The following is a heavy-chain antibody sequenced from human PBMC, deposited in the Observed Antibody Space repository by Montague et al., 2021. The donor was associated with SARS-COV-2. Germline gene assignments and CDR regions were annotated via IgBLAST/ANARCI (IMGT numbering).Heavy chain of an antibody. J-gene: IGHJ4*02. CDR3: AKGSSGYPHYFDY. CDR1: GFTFSNYG. D-gene: IGHD3-22*01. CDR2: ISSDSVGST. Sequence: SLRLSCAASGFTFSNYGISWVRQAPGKGLVWVSAISSDSVGSTNYADSVRGRFTISRDNSKNTLYVQMNSLRAEDTAVYYCAKGSSGYPHYFDYWGQGTLVTVSS. V-gene: IGHV3-23*01.